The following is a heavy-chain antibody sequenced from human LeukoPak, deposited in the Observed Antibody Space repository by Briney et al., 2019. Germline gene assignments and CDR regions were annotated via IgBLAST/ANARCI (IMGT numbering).Heavy chain of an antibody. Sequence: GGSLRLSCAASGFTFSNYAMSWVRQAPGKGLEWVSAISDGGGSSYYADSVKGRFTISRDNAKNTLYLLMNSLKAGDTAVYYCIRQECSGGSCSYVDYWGQGTLVTVSS. D-gene: IGHD2-15*01. CDR2: ISDGGGSS. V-gene: IGHV3-23*01. CDR3: IRQECSGGSCSYVDY. J-gene: IGHJ4*02. CDR1: GFTFSNYA.